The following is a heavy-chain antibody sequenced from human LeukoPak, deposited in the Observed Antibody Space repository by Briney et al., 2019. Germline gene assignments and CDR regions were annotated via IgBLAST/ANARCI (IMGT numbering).Heavy chain of an antibody. CDR3: ARDKGIFGVVMTVGGY. CDR2: ISAYNGNT. D-gene: IGHD3-3*01. Sequence: GASVTVSCKASGYTFTSYGISWVRQAPGQGLEWMGWISAYNGNTNYAQKLQGRVTMTTDTSTSTAYMELRSLRSDDTAVYYCARDKGIFGVVMTVGGYWGQGTLVTVSS. J-gene: IGHJ4*02. CDR1: GYTFTSYG. V-gene: IGHV1-18*01.